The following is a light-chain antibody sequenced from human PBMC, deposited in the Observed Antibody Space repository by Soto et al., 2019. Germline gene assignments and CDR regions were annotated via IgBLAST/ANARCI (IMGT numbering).Light chain of an antibody. V-gene: IGLV3-1*01. CDR2: QDS. Sequence: SYELTQPPSVSVSPGQTASITCSGAKLGDKYACWYQQKPGQSPVLVIYQDSKRRSGIPERFSGSNSGNTATLTISGTQAMDEADYYCQAWDSSTGVVFGGGTKVTVL. CDR3: QAWDSSTGVV. J-gene: IGLJ2*01. CDR1: KLGDKY.